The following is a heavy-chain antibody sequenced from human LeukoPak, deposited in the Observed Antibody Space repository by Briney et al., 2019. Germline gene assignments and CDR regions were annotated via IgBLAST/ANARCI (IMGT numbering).Heavy chain of an antibody. CDR2: INPNSGGT. J-gene: IGHJ6*02. V-gene: IGHV1-2*02. CDR1: GFTFTGYY. D-gene: IGHD3-10*01. CDR3: ARSGPRGIKHYYYGMDL. Sequence: ASVKVSCKASGFTFTGYYMHWVRQAPGQGLEWMGWINPNSGGTNYAHTFQGRVTMTRDTSISTAYMELSRLRADDTAVYYCARSGPRGIKHYYYGMDLWARGTRVSVS.